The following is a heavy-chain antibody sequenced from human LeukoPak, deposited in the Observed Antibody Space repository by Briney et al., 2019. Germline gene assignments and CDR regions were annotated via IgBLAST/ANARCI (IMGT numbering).Heavy chain of an antibody. Sequence: GESLRLSCAASGFTFNSYSMNWVRQAPGKGLEWVSFISSSSSYIYYSDSVKGRFTVSRDNAKNSLYLEMNSLRAEDTAVYYCARDEGFCSGGRCYIPGFDSWGQGTLVTVSS. J-gene: IGHJ4*02. V-gene: IGHV3-21*01. CDR3: ARDEGFCSGGRCYIPGFDS. D-gene: IGHD2-15*01. CDR2: ISSSSSYI. CDR1: GFTFNSYS.